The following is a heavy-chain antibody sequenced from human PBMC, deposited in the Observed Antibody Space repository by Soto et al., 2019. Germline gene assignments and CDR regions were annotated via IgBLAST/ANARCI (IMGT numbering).Heavy chain of an antibody. Sequence: GGSLRLSCAASGFTFSSYAINWVRQAPGKGLEWVSGISGSGGSTYYADSVKGRFTISRDNSKNTLYLEMNSLRAEDTAVYYCARDRRGGVYSSGWYGTAFDIWGQGTMVTVSS. CDR1: GFTFSSYA. CDR3: ARDRRGGVYSSGWYGTAFDI. J-gene: IGHJ3*02. V-gene: IGHV3-23*01. CDR2: ISGSGGST. D-gene: IGHD6-19*01.